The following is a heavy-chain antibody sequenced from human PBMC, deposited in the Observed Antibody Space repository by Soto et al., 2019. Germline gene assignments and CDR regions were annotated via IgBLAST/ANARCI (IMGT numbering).Heavy chain of an antibody. J-gene: IGHJ6*02. CDR3: AKHTLRTTVGFDYYYSYGMDV. D-gene: IGHD4-17*01. CDR2: ISYDGINK. CDR1: GFTFSSYG. V-gene: IGHV3-30*18. Sequence: VQLVESGGGVVQPGRSLRLSCAASGFTFSSYGMHWVRQAPGKGLEWVAVISYDGINKYYADSVKGRFTISRDNSKNTLSLQMNSLRAEDTAVYYSAKHTLRTTVGFDYYYSYGMDVWGQGTTVTVSS.